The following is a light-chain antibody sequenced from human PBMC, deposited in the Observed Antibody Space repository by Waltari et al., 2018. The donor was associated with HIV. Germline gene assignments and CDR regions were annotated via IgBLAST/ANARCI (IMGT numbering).Light chain of an antibody. CDR1: SSDVGAYNY. CDR3: SSYAGSSTLI. CDR2: EVT. V-gene: IGLV2-8*01. Sequence: QSALTQPPSASGSPGHSVTISCAGTSSDVGAYNYVSGYQQHPGNAPKLIIYEVTKRPSGVPVRFAGSKAGNAASLIASGLQTEDEAVYYCSSYAGSSTLIFGGGT. J-gene: IGLJ2*01.